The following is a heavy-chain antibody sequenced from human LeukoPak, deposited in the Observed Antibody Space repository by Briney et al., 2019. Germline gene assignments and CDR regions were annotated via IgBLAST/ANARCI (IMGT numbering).Heavy chain of an antibody. D-gene: IGHD3-22*01. CDR1: GFTFSSYA. CDR2: ISGSGDKT. Sequence: PGGSLRLSCAASGFTFSSYAMSWVRQAPGKGLEWVSGISGSGDKTYYADSVKGRFTISRDNSKNTLYLQMNSLRAEDTAVYYCAQDRSSGYYYLLYFQHWGQGTLVTVSS. CDR3: AQDRSSGYYYLLYFQH. J-gene: IGHJ1*01. V-gene: IGHV3-23*01.